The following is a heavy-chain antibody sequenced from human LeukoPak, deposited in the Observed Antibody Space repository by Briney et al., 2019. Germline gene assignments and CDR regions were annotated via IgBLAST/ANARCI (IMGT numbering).Heavy chain of an antibody. J-gene: IGHJ4*02. CDR1: GYSLISHW. CDR3: ARQGSYDNSGYSFDY. D-gene: IGHD3-22*01. V-gene: IGHV5-51*01. CDR2: IYPGNADA. Sequence: GESLKISCKASGYSLISHWIGWVRQMPGKGPDWMGIIYPGNADATYSPSFQGQVTISADKSTTTVYLQWSSLKASDTAMYYCARQGSYDNSGYSFDYWGQGTLVTVSS.